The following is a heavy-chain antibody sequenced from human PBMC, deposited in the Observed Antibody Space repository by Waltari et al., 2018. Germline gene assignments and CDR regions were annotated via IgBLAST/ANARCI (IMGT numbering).Heavy chain of an antibody. V-gene: IGHV1-18*01. CDR3: ARDRSSSGWYVSGFNYYYGMDV. CDR1: GYTFTSYG. J-gene: IGHJ6*02. Sequence: QVQLVQSGAEVKKPGASVKVSCKASGYTFTSYGISWVRQAPGQGLEWMGWISAYNGNTNYAQKLQGRVTMTTDTSTSTAYMELRSLRSDDTAVYYCARDRSSSGWYVSGFNYYYGMDVWGQGTTVTVSS. D-gene: IGHD6-19*01. CDR2: ISAYNGNT.